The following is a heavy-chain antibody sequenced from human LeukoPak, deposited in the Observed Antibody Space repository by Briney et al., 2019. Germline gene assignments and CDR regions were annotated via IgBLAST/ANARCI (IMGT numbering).Heavy chain of an antibody. CDR3: ARDYADYVGYFFFDY. V-gene: IGHV3-23*01. D-gene: IGHD4-17*01. CDR1: GFTFNNYA. Sequence: PGGSLRLSCAAPGFTFNNYAMDWVRQAPGKGLELVSSISGGGETTYSAGSAKGRFTISRDNSQNTLYLQMNSLRAEDTAVYYCARDYADYVGYFFFDYWGQGTLVTVSS. CDR2: ISGGGETT. J-gene: IGHJ4*02.